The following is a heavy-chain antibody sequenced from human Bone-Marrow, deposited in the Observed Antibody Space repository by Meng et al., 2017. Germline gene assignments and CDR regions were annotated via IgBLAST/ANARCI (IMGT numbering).Heavy chain of an antibody. D-gene: IGHD3-22*01. CDR2: INPSGGST. J-gene: IGHJ3*02. Sequence: ASVKVSCKASGYTFTSYYMHWVRQAPGQGLEWMGIINPSGGSTSYAQKFQGRVTMTRDTSTSTVYMELSSLRSEDTAVYYCARFDSSGYYYVDAFDIWGQGTMVTVSS. CDR3: ARFDSSGYYYVDAFDI. V-gene: IGHV1-46*01. CDR1: GYTFTSYY.